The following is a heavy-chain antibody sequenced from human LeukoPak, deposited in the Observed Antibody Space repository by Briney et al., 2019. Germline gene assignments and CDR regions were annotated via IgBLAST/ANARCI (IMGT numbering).Heavy chain of an antibody. CDR1: GFTVSSNY. Sequence: GGSLRLSCAASGFTVSSNYMSWVRQAPGKGLEWVSVIYSGGSTYYADSVKGRFTISRHNSKNTLYLQMNSLRAEDTAVYYCARGRYSSSWSRFDYRGQGTLVTVSS. V-gene: IGHV3-53*04. J-gene: IGHJ4*02. D-gene: IGHD6-13*01. CDR2: IYSGGST. CDR3: ARGRYSSSWSRFDY.